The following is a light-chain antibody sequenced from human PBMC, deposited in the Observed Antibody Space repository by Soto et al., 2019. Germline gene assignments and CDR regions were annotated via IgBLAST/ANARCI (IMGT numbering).Light chain of an antibody. CDR2: DAS. CDR1: QSVTSW. J-gene: IGKJ1*01. Sequence: DVQMTQSPSTLSASVGDRVTITCRASQSVTSWLAWYQQKPGKAPKVLIYDASSLESGVPSRFSGSGSGTEFTLPISSLHPDDLATYYCHHYNSYPGTFGQGTKVEIK. V-gene: IGKV1-5*01. CDR3: HHYNSYPGT.